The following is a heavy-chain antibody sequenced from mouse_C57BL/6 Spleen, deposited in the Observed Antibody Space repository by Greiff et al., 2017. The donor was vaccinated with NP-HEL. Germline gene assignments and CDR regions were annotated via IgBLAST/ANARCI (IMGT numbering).Heavy chain of an antibody. CDR3: ASRSSYWYFDV. CDR2: IDPEDGET. V-gene: IGHV14-2*01. D-gene: IGHD1-1*01. Sequence: VHVKQSGAELVKPGASVKLSCTASGFNIKDYYMHWVKQRTEQGLEWIGWIDPEDGETKYAPKFQGKATITADTSTNTAYLQLSSLTSEDTAVYYCASRSSYWYFDVWGTGTTVTVAS. CDR1: GFNIKDYY. J-gene: IGHJ1*03.